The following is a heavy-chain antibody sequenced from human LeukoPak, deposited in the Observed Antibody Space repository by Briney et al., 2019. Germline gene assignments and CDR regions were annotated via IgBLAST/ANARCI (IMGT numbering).Heavy chain of an antibody. CDR2: INHGGST. Sequence: PSETLSLTCAVYGGSFSGDFWSWIRQSPGKGLEWIGEINHGGSTTYNPSLQSRVTMSVDKSKNQFSLKLSSVTAADTAVYYCARLSLKVLEWSPTKGKETHYFDYWGQGTLVTVSS. CDR1: GGSFSGDF. D-gene: IGHD3-3*01. CDR3: ARLSLKVLEWSPTKGKETHYFDY. J-gene: IGHJ4*02. V-gene: IGHV4-34*10.